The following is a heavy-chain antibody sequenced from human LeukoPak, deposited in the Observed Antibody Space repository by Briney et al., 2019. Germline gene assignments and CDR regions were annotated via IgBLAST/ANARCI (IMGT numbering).Heavy chain of an antibody. Sequence: GGSLRLSCAASGFTFSSYWMSWVRQAPGKGLEWVANIKQDGSEKYYVDSVKGRFTISRDNAKNSLYLQMNSLRAEDTAVYYCARDSTIISSSWLNWFDPWGQGTLVTVSS. CDR2: IKQDGSEK. CDR1: GFTFSSYW. D-gene: IGHD6-13*01. J-gene: IGHJ5*02. CDR3: ARDSTIISSSWLNWFDP. V-gene: IGHV3-7*01.